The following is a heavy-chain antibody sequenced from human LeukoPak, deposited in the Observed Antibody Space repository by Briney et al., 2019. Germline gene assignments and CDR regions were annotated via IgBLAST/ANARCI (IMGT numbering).Heavy chain of an antibody. Sequence: SETLSLTCTVSGGSISSYYWSWIRQPPGKGLEWIGSISYSGSTNYNPSLKSRVTMSVDTSKNQFSLKLTSVTAADTAVYHCARSPYSSSIDFWGQGTLVTVSS. V-gene: IGHV4-59*08. D-gene: IGHD6-13*01. J-gene: IGHJ4*02. CDR3: ARSPYSSSIDF. CDR2: ISYSGST. CDR1: GGSISSYY.